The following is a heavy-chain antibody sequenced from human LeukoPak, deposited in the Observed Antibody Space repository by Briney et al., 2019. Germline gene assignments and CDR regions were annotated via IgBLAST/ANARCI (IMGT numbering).Heavy chain of an antibody. CDR1: GFTFSSYD. V-gene: IGHV3-13*01. Sequence: GGSLRLSCAASGFTFSSYDMHWVRQATGKGLEWVSAIGTAGDAYYPGSVKGRFTISRENAKNSLYLQMNSLRAGDTAVYYCARSYDILTGYDAFDIWGQGTMVTVSS. CDR3: ARSYDILTGYDAFDI. J-gene: IGHJ3*02. D-gene: IGHD3-9*01. CDR2: IGTAGDA.